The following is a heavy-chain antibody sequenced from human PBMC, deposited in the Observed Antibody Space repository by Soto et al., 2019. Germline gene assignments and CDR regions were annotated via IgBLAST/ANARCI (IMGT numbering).Heavy chain of an antibody. D-gene: IGHD5-18*01. Sequence: ASVKVSCKASGYTFTSYAMHWVRQAPGQRLEWMGWINAGNGNTKYSQKFQGRVTITRDTSASTAYMELSSLRSEDTAVYYCARDRDTAMVMIYYYGMDVWGQGTTVTGSS. V-gene: IGHV1-3*01. CDR2: INAGNGNT. CDR3: ARDRDTAMVMIYYYGMDV. J-gene: IGHJ6*02. CDR1: GYTFTSYA.